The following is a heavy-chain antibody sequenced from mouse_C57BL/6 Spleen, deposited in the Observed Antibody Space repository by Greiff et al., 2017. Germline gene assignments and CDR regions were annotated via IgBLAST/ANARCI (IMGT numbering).Heavy chain of an antibody. CDR1: GFSFNTYA. V-gene: IGHV10-1*01. CDR3: VRHYDYDAGMDY. Sequence: EVQLVESGGGLVQPKGSLKLSCAASGFSFNTYAMNWVRQAPGKGLEWVARIRSKSNNYATYYADSVKDRFTISRDDSESMLYLQMNNLKTEDTAMYYCVRHYDYDAGMDYWGQGTSVTVSS. J-gene: IGHJ4*01. D-gene: IGHD2-4*01. CDR2: IRSKSNNYAT.